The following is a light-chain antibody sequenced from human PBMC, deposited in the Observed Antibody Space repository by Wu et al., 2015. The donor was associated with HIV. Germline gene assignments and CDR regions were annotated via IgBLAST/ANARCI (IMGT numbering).Light chain of an antibody. V-gene: IGKV3-15*01. CDR3: QQYEHWPPLT. CDR1: QDVGNY. Sequence: EIVVTQSPATLSLSPGERATLSCRASQDVGNYVAWYQQKPGQAPRLLISATSIRASGIPARFVGRGSGTEFALTIDSLQSEDFAIYFCQQYEHWPPLTFGGGTTVEI. CDR2: ATS. J-gene: IGKJ4*01.